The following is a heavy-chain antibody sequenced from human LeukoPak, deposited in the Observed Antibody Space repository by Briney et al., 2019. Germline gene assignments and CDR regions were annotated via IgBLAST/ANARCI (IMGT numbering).Heavy chain of an antibody. Sequence: PGRSLRLSCAASGFTFSSYGMHWVRQAPGKGLEWVAVVSYDGSNKYYADSVKGRFTISRDNSKNTLYLQMNSLRAEDTAVYYCAKDHPAGIVVVAATQGFDYWGQGTLVTVSS. D-gene: IGHD2-15*01. CDR3: AKDHPAGIVVVAATQGFDY. J-gene: IGHJ4*02. CDR2: VSYDGSNK. V-gene: IGHV3-30*18. CDR1: GFTFSSYG.